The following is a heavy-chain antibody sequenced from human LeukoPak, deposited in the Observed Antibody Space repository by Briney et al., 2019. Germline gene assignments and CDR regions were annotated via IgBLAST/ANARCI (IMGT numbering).Heavy chain of an antibody. CDR3: AKDWSAAGTGYYFDY. CDR2: ISGSGGST. J-gene: IGHJ4*02. V-gene: IGHV3-23*01. CDR1: GFTFSSYA. D-gene: IGHD6-13*01. Sequence: GGSLRLSCAVSGFTFSSYAMSWVRQAPGKGLEWVSAISGSGGSTYYADSVKGRFTISRDNSKNTLHLQMNSLRAEDTAVYYCAKDWSAAGTGYYFDYWGQGTLVTVSS.